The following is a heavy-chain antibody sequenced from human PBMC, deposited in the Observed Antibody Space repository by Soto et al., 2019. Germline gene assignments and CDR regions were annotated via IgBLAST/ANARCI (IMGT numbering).Heavy chain of an antibody. D-gene: IGHD2-15*01. J-gene: IGHJ6*03. Sequence: ASVKVSCEASGYTFTSYGISWVRQAPGQGLEWMGWISAYNGNTNYAQKLQGRVTMTTDTSTSTAYMELRSLRSDDTAVYYCARVGGYCSGGSCYFYYYYYMDVWGKGTTVTVSS. CDR3: ARVGGYCSGGSCYFYYYYYMDV. CDR1: GYTFTSYG. V-gene: IGHV1-18*01. CDR2: ISAYNGNT.